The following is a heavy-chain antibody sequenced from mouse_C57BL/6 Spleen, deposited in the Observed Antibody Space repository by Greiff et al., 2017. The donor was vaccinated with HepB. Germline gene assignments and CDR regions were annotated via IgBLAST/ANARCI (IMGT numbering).Heavy chain of an antibody. CDR2: IYPRSGNT. CDR1: GYTFTSYG. V-gene: IGHV1-81*01. J-gene: IGHJ2*01. CDR3: ARSSTGTGDY. Sequence: VQGVESGAELARPGASVKLSCKASGYTFTSYGISWVKQRTGQGLEWIGEIYPRSGNTYYNEKFKGKATLTADKSSSTAYMELRSLTSEDSAVYFCARSSTGTGDYWGQGTTLTVSS. D-gene: IGHD4-1*02.